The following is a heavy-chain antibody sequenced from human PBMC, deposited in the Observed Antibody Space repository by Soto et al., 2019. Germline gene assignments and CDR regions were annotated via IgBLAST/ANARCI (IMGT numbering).Heavy chain of an antibody. D-gene: IGHD2-2*01. J-gene: IGHJ4*02. CDR1: GGSKIREGYY. CDR3: ARATPAGSADF. V-gene: IGHV4-31*03. Sequence: SETLSLTCTVSGGSKIREGYYWSWIRQHPGKGLEWIAYISYSGSSYSNPSLKSRVTISADTSKNQFSLRLTSVTAADTAVYFCARATPAGSADFWGQGTLVTVSS. CDR2: ISYSGSS.